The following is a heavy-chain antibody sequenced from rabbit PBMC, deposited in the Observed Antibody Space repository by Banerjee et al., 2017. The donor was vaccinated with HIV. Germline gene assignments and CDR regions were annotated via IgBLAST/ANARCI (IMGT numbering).Heavy chain of an antibody. CDR1: GIDFNRNA. CDR2: IYTGSSGST. J-gene: IGHJ4*01. D-gene: IGHD7-1*01. CDR3: ASSESGVGGNGYSL. V-gene: IGHV1S40*01. Sequence: QSLEESGGDLVKPGGTLTLTCKASGIDFNRNAMGWVRQAPGKGLEWIACIYTGSSGSTYYASWAKGRFTISKTSSTTVTLQMTSLTAADTATYFCASSESGVGGNGYSLWGPGTLVTVS.